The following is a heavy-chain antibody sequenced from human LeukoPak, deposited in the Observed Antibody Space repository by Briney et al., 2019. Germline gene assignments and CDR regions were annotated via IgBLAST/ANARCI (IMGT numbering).Heavy chain of an antibody. Sequence: VGSLRLSCAPSGLSFTAYWITCVRRAPGTGVGWVADINPAGSETYYVDPVKGRFSISRDNAKNLVYPQMNSLRAEDTAVYHCARFGYVAAVDVWGQGTPVTVSS. CDR3: ARFGYVAAVDV. V-gene: IGHV3-7*01. J-gene: IGHJ4*02. D-gene: IGHD2-15*01. CDR2: INPAGSET. CDR1: GLSFTAYW.